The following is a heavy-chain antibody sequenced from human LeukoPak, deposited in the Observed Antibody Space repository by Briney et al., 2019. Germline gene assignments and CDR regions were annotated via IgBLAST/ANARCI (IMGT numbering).Heavy chain of an antibody. V-gene: IGHV3-66*01. D-gene: IGHD3-9*01. Sequence: GGSLRFSCAASGFTVSSNYMSCVRQAPGKGLEWVSVIYSGGSTYYADSVKGRFAISRDNSKNTMYLQMNSLRAEDTAVYYCARDGSGYFAADGMDVWGQGTTVTVSS. CDR2: IYSGGST. J-gene: IGHJ6*02. CDR1: GFTVSSNY. CDR3: ARDGSGYFAADGMDV.